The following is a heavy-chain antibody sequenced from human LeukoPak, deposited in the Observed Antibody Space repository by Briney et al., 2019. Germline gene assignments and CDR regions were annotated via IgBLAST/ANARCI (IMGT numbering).Heavy chain of an antibody. CDR3: AKDRIFWSGSLDAFDI. J-gene: IGHJ3*02. D-gene: IGHD3-3*01. CDR2: ISGSGGST. Sequence: GGSLRLSCVASGFTFSSYAMSWVRQAPGKGLEWVSAISGSGGSTYYADSVKGRFTISRDNSKNTLYLQMNSLRAEDTAVYYCAKDRIFWSGSLDAFDIWGQGTMVTVSS. CDR1: GFTFSSYA. V-gene: IGHV3-23*01.